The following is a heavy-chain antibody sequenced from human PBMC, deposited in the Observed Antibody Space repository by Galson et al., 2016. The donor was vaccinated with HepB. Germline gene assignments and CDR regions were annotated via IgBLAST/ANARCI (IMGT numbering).Heavy chain of an antibody. CDR3: VRAWSGSSPDY. V-gene: IGHV3-64D*09. J-gene: IGHJ4*02. Sequence: SLRLSCAASGFSFTTYYMDWVRQAPGKRLGYVSGISNNGGAKYHADSVKGRFTISRDNSKNTVDLHMSSLRPEDAAVYYCVRAWSGSSPDYWGQGTQVTVSS. CDR2: ISNNGGAK. CDR1: GFSFTTYY. D-gene: IGHD1-26*01.